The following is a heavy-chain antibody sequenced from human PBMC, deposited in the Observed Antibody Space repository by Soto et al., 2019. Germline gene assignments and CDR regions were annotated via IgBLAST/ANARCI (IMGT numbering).Heavy chain of an antibody. CDR1: GFTFSSYG. CDR3: AKVGPGYSYGYGVDY. CDR2: ISYDGSNK. J-gene: IGHJ4*02. D-gene: IGHD5-18*01. Sequence: QVQLVESGGGVVQPGRSLRLSCAASGFTFSSYGMHWVRQAPGKGLEWVAVISYDGSNKYYADSVNGRFTISRDNSKNTLYLQRNSVIAEDTAVYYCAKVGPGYSYGYGVDYWGKGPLVTVSS. V-gene: IGHV3-30*18.